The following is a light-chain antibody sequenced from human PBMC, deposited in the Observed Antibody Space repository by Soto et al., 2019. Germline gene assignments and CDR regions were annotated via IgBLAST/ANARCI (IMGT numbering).Light chain of an antibody. CDR2: DAS. CDR3: QQFKDYVWT. J-gene: IGKJ1*01. V-gene: IGKV1-5*01. CDR1: KNIERY. Sequence: DIQMTQSPSTLSASVGDRVTITCRACKNIERYMAWYQQKPGRAPSLIIYDASTLERGVPSRFSGSGSGTEFTLIISNLQPDDFATYYCQQFKDYVWTFGQGTKV.